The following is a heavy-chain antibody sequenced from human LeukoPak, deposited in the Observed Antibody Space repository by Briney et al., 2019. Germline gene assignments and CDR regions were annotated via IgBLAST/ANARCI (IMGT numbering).Heavy chain of an antibody. D-gene: IGHD3-3*01. CDR1: GFTFSIFP. CDR2: ISSGSEK. J-gene: IGHJ4*02. CDR3: TRDLELSAVYYFDS. Sequence: GGSLRLSCEASGFTFSIFPMHWVRQAPGKGLEWVALISSGSEKYYADSVKGRFTISRDNSKNMLYLQMNSLRADDTAVYYCTRDLELSAVYYFDSWGQGTLVIVSS. V-gene: IGHV3-30*04.